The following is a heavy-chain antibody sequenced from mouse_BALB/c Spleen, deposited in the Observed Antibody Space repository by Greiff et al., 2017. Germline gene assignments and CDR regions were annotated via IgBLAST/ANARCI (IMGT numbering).Heavy chain of an antibody. CDR2: IYPGDGDT. CDR1: GYTFTSYW. D-gene: IGHD3-2*01. CDR3: ARYTPDSSGYVSAMDY. V-gene: IGHV1-87*01. Sequence: QVQLQQSGAELARPGASVKLSCKASGYTFTSYWMQWVKQRPGQGLEWIGAIYPGDGDTRYTQKFKGKATLTADKSSSTAYMQLSSLASEDSAVYYCARYTPDSSGYVSAMDYWGQGTSVTVSS. J-gene: IGHJ4*01.